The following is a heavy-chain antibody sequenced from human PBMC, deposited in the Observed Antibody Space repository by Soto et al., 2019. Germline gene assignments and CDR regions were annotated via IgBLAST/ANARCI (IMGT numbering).Heavy chain of an antibody. CDR3: AREAGDFDN. J-gene: IGHJ4*02. V-gene: IGHV3-33*01. CDR1: GFTFNTYG. CDR2: IWYDGSNE. Sequence: QVQLVESGGGVVRPGRSLRLSCAASGFTFNTYGMHWARQAPGKGLEWVAVIWYDGSNEYYADSVKGRFTISRDNSKNTVNLQMNRLRAEDTAVYYCAREAGDFDNWGQGTLVTVSS.